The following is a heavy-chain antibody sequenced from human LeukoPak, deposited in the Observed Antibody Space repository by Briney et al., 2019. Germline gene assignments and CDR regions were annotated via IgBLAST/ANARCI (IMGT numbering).Heavy chain of an antibody. CDR1: GFTFSDYD. CDR2: ISGRSSHI. D-gene: IGHD6-25*01. J-gene: IGHJ5*01. Sequence: PGGPLRLSCTASGFTFSDYDMSWVRQAPGKGLEYVSSISGRSSHIYYGDSVKGRFAISRDNAKNSLYLQMNSLRAEDTAVYYCGRAFPPLRISAAGDSWGQGTLVTVSS. V-gene: IGHV3-21*01. CDR3: GRAFPPLRISAAGDS.